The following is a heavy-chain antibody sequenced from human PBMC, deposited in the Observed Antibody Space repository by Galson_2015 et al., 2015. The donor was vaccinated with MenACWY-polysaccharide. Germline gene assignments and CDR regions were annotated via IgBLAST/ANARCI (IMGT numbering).Heavy chain of an antibody. D-gene: IGHD2-2*01. Sequence: LRLSCAASEFTFSKFAIHWVRQAPGKGLEWVSVISDDGSSKYYADSVKGRFTVSRDNYRNTLFLEMNNLRPEDTAVYFCARAQCTSCHLDYWGQGSLVTVAA. V-gene: IGHV3-30-3*01. J-gene: IGHJ4*02. CDR3: ARAQCTSCHLDY. CDR1: EFTFSKFA. CDR2: ISDDGSSK.